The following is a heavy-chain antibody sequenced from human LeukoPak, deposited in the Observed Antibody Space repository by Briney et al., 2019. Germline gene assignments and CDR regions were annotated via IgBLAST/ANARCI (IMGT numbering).Heavy chain of an antibody. CDR3: ASTSSSWYEGFDY. V-gene: IGHV4-59*08. J-gene: IGHJ4*02. D-gene: IGHD6-13*01. Sequence: SETLSLTCTVSGGSISSYYWSWIRQPPGKGLEWVGYIYYNGSTNYNPSLKSRVTISVDTSKNQFSLKLSSVTAADTAVYYCASTSSSWYEGFDYWGQGTLVTVSS. CDR1: GGSISSYY. CDR2: IYYNGST.